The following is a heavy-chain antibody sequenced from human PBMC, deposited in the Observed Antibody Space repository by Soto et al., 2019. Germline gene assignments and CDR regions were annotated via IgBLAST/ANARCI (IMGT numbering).Heavy chain of an antibody. CDR2: MNPGNNQH. CDR1: GYSFTNYD. CDR3: ARTVLRYFYWLYDYYYYGMDV. J-gene: IGHJ6*02. Sequence: ASVKVSCKASGYSFTNYDIHWVRQAAGLGLEWMGWMNPGNNQHVYTQKFRGRVTVSRDTSISTTYMELSSLISEDTAVYYCARTVLRYFYWLYDYYYYGMDVWGQGSTVTVSS. V-gene: IGHV1-8*01. D-gene: IGHD3-9*01.